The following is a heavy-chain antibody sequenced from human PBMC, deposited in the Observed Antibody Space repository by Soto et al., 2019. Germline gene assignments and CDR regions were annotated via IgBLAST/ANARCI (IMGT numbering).Heavy chain of an antibody. CDR1: GESFSAYY. J-gene: IGHJ6*02. CDR2: VDHRGST. CDR3: ARYEYGNSLYGVDV. V-gene: IGHV4-34*01. Sequence: PSETLSLTCVVSGESFSAYYWSWIRQTPGMGLEWIGEVDHRGSTTYNPSLKNRASISIDSSKNLFSLELTSVTAADTALYFCARYEYGNSLYGVDVWGQGTRVTVSS. D-gene: IGHD1-7*01.